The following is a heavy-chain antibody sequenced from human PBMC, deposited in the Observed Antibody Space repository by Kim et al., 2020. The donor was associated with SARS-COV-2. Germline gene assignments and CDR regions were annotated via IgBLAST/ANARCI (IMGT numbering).Heavy chain of an antibody. CDR2: ISSSSTYT. CDR1: GFTFSDYY. Sequence: GGSLRLSCAASGFTFSDYYMSWIRQAPGKGLEWVSHISSSSTYTKYADSLKGRFIISRDNDKNSRYLEMDIMRADDTAVYYCTRVSISNGYCTKGGTKCLVSGGQRSLVTVAS. CDR3: TRVSISNGYCTKGGTKCLVS. J-gene: IGHJ4*02. D-gene: IGHD3-22*01. V-gene: IGHV3-11*05.